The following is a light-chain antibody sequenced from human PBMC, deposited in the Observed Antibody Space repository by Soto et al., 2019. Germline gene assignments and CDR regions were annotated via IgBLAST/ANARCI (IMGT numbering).Light chain of an antibody. J-gene: IGLJ2*01. CDR3: GTWDSGLSVV. CDR1: SSNIGNNY. CDR2: ENN. Sequence: QSVLTQPPSVSAAPGQKVTISCSGSSSNIGNNYVSWYQQLPGTAPKLLIYENNKRPSGIPDRFSCSKSGTSATLGITGLQTGDEADYYCGTWDSGLSVVFGEGTKLTVL. V-gene: IGLV1-51*02.